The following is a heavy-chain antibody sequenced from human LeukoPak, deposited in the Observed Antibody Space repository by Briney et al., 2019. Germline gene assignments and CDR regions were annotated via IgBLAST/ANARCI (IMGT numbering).Heavy chain of an antibody. D-gene: IGHD3-10*01. CDR1: GFTLSRYG. Sequence: PRRSLRPSCVPSGFTLSRYGIHWVRHPPGHGLGWVAVIQYGGSAYSDADSVKGRFTIARDNSKNTLYLQMSSLGAEDTAVYFCARGVWFGDYRWFDPWGQGTLVSVSS. V-gene: IGHV3-33*05. CDR3: ARGVWFGDYRWFDP. J-gene: IGHJ5*02. CDR2: IQYGGSAY.